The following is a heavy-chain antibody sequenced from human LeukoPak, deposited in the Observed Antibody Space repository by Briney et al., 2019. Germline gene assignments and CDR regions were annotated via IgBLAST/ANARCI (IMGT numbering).Heavy chain of an antibody. CDR1: GGSFSGYY. CDR2: INHSGST. CDR3: ARGHRGSSKLDY. D-gene: IGHD1-26*01. V-gene: IGHV4-34*01. J-gene: IGHJ4*02. Sequence: SETLSLTCAVYGGSFSGYYWSWIRQPPGKGLEWIGEINHSGSTNYNPSLKSRFTISVDTSKNKFSLKLSSVTAADTAVYYCARGHRGSSKLDYWGQGTLVTVSS.